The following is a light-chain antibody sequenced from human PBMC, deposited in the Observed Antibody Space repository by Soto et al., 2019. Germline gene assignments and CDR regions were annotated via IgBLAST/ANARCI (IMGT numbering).Light chain of an antibody. Sequence: QSLLTQPASVSGSPGQSITISCTGTSSDVGGYNYVSWYQQHPGKAPKLMIYDVSNRPSGVSNRFSGSKSGNTASLTISGLQAEDEADYYCSSYTSSSLYVFGTGTKDTVL. CDR1: SSDVGGYNY. CDR2: DVS. V-gene: IGLV2-14*01. CDR3: SSYTSSSLYV. J-gene: IGLJ1*01.